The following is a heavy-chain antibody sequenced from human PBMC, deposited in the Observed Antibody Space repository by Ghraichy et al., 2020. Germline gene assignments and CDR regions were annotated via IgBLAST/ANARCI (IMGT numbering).Heavy chain of an antibody. V-gene: IGHV3-30*02. D-gene: IGHD4-17*01. CDR1: GFTFSSYG. J-gene: IGHJ6*02. Sequence: GGSLRLSCAASGFTFSSYGMHWVRQAPGKGLEWVAFIRYDGSNKYYADSVKGRFTISRDNSKNTLYLQMNSLRAEDTAVYYCATWRMSIYGDYVEAIDYGMDVWGQGTTVTVSS. CDR2: IRYDGSNK. CDR3: ATWRMSIYGDYVEAIDYGMDV.